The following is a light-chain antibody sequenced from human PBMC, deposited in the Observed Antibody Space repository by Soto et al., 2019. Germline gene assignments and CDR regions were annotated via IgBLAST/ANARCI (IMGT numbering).Light chain of an antibody. CDR2: DAS. CDR1: QSVSNNY. Sequence: EIVLTPSPGTLSLSPGERARLSCRASQSVSNNYLAWYHQKPGQPPRLLIYDASTRATGIPARFSGSGSGTDFTLTISSLEPEDFAVYYCQQRSNWPITFGQGTRLEIK. J-gene: IGKJ5*01. V-gene: IGKV3-11*01. CDR3: QQRSNWPIT.